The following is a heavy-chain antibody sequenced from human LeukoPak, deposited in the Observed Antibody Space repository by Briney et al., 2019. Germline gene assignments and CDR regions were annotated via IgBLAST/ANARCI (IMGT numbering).Heavy chain of an antibody. CDR3: ARDLYNSGWTGAFDI. V-gene: IGHV1-2*02. D-gene: IGHD6-19*01. CDR2: INPNSGGT. CDR1: GYTFSDYY. J-gene: IGHJ3*02. Sequence: ASVKVSCKASGYTFSDYYIHWVRQAPGQGLEWMGWINPNSGGTDYAEKFQGRVPMTRDTSISTAYLELSSLRSDDTAVYHCARDLYNSGWTGAFDIWGQGTMVTVSS.